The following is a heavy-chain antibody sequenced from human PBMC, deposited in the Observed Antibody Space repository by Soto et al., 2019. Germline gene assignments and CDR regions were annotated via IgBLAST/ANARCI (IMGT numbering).Heavy chain of an antibody. Sequence: QVQLVQSGAEVKKPGSSVKVSCKASGGAFSSFDISWVRQAPGLGLEWMGGSIPVLGTPSYAQKFQGRITITADASTRTADLEVYSLLPSDTTIYYCARAGAELVCSDGLVCGSLDSWGQGTLVTVSS. V-gene: IGHV1-69*01. CDR2: SIPVLGTP. CDR3: ARAGAELVCSDGLVCGSLDS. J-gene: IGHJ4*02. CDR1: GGAFSSFD. D-gene: IGHD3-10*02.